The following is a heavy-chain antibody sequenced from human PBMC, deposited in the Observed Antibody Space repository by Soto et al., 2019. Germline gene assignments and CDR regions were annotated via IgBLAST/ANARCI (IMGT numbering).Heavy chain of an antibody. CDR2: IYYSGST. J-gene: IGHJ5*02. Sequence: PSETLSLTCTVSGGSISSGDYYWSWIRQPPGKGLEWIGYIYYSGSTYYNPSLKSRVTISVDTSKNQFSLKLSSVTAADTAVYYCARVRGHTYYDFWSGYQGNWFDPGGQGTLGTVS. CDR3: ARVRGHTYYDFWSGYQGNWFDP. V-gene: IGHV4-30-4*01. CDR1: GGSISSGDYY. D-gene: IGHD3-3*01.